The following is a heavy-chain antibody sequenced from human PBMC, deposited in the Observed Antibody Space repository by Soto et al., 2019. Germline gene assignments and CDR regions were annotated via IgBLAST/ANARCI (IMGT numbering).Heavy chain of an antibody. D-gene: IGHD2-21*01. CDR3: ARVAYGAYHFDY. CDR1: GFTFSSYW. Sequence: EVQLVESGGGLVQPGGSLRLSCAASGFTFSSYWTHWVRQAPGEGLVWVSRINTDGSTRSYADSVKGRFTISRDNAKNTLFLQMNSLRPEDTAVYYCARVAYGAYHFDYWGQGTLVT. J-gene: IGHJ4*02. V-gene: IGHV3-74*01. CDR2: INTDGSTR.